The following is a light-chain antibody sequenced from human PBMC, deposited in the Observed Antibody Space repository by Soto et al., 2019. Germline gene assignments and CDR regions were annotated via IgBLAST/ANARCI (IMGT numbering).Light chain of an antibody. CDR1: QSVSNNY. CDR2: GAS. J-gene: IGKJ5*01. CDR3: QQRANWPLTT. Sequence: EIVLTQSPGTLSLSPGERATLSCRASQSVSNNYLAWYQQKPGQAPRLLIYGASNRATGIPARFSGSGSGTDFTLTIRSLEPEDFAIYYCQQRANWPLTTFGHGTRLEI. V-gene: IGKV3D-20*02.